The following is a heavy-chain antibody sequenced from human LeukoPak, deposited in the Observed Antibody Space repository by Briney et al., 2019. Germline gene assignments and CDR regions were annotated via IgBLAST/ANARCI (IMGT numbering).Heavy chain of an antibody. V-gene: IGHV5-51*01. CDR3: ARLFSHGCGDY. CDR1: GYTFTRYW. CDR2: IYPGDSDT. J-gene: IGHJ4*02. Sequence: GESLKISCKVSGYTFTRYWIGWVRQMPGKGLEWMGIIYPGDSDTRYSPSFQGQVTISADKSITTAYLQWSSLKASDTAMYYCARLFSHGCGDYWGQGTLVTVSS. D-gene: IGHD1-26*01.